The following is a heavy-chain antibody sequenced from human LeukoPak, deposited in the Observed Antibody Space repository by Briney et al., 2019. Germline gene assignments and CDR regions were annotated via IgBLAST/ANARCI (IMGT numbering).Heavy chain of an antibody. Sequence: GGSLRLSCAASGFTFSSYWMSWVRQAPGKGLEWVANIKQDGSEKYYADSVKGRFTISRDNAKNSLYLQMNSLRAEDTAVYYCARESYDSSGYDNWFDPWGQGTLVTVSS. CDR3: ARESYDSSGYDNWFDP. CDR1: GFTFSSYW. D-gene: IGHD3-22*01. J-gene: IGHJ5*02. CDR2: IKQDGSEK. V-gene: IGHV3-7*01.